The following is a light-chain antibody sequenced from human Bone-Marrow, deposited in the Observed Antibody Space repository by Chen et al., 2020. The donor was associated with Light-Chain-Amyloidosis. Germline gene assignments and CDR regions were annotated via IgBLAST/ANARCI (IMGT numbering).Light chain of an antibody. Sequence: SYVLTQPSSVSVAPGQTATIACGGNNIGSTSVHWYQQTPGQAPLLVVYDDSDRPSGIPERLSGANSGNTATRTLSRVEARDEADYYCQVLDRSSDRPVFGGGTKLTVL. CDR2: DDS. J-gene: IGLJ3*02. V-gene: IGLV3-21*02. CDR3: QVLDRSSDRPV. CDR1: NIGSTS.